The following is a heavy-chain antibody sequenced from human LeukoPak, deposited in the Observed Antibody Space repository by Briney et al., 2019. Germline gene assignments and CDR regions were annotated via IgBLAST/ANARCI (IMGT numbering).Heavy chain of an antibody. D-gene: IGHD1-26*01. J-gene: IGHJ5*02. Sequence: PSETLSLTCAVYGGPFSCYYWRWIRQPPGKGLEWIGEINRSGSTNYNPSLKSRVTMSVDTSKNQFSLKLSSVTAADTAVYYCARDIVRGGVGATPYNWFDPWGQKTRVTVP. V-gene: IGHV4-34*01. CDR3: ARDIVRGGVGATPYNWFDP. CDR1: GGPFSCYY. CDR2: INRSGST.